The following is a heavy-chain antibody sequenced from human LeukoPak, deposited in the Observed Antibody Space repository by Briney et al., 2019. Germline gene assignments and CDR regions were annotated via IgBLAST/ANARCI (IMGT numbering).Heavy chain of an antibody. CDR3: AREGECSGGSCYSYGWIDS. V-gene: IGHV4-61*01. D-gene: IGHD2-15*01. J-gene: IGHJ5*01. CDR2: IQYSGST. Sequence: PSETLSLTCTVSGDSVSGISFYWSWIRQPPGKGLQYIGYIQYSGSTNYNPSLKSRVTISVDTSQNQFSLKLRSVTAADTAVYFCAREGECSGGSCYSYGWIDSWGQGTLVTVSS. CDR1: GDSVSGISFY.